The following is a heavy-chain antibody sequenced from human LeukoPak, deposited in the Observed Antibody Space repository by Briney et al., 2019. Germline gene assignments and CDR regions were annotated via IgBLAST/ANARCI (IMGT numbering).Heavy chain of an antibody. D-gene: IGHD3-22*01. CDR2: ISSSSSYI. J-gene: IGHJ4*02. V-gene: IGHV3-21*01. Sequence: GGSLRLSCAASGFTFSSYSMNWVRQAPGKGLEWVSSISSSSSYIYYADSVKGRFTISRDNAKNSLSLQMNSLRAGDTAVYYCARDLGTSGYHGLFDYWGQGTLVTVSS. CDR3: ARDLGTSGYHGLFDY. CDR1: GFTFSSYS.